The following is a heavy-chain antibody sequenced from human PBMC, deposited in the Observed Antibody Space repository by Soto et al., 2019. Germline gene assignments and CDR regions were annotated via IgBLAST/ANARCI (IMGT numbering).Heavy chain of an antibody. J-gene: IGHJ4*02. CDR1: GGSISSSSYY. D-gene: IGHD3-22*01. CDR3: ASLHYDSSGYYCDY. CDR2: IYYSGST. Sequence: QLQLQESGPGLVKPSETLSLTCTVSGGSISSSSYYWGWIRQPPGKGLEWIGSIYYSGSTYYNPSLKSRVTISVDTSKNQFSLKLSSVTAADPAVYYCASLHYDSSGYYCDYWGQGTLVTVSS. V-gene: IGHV4-39*01.